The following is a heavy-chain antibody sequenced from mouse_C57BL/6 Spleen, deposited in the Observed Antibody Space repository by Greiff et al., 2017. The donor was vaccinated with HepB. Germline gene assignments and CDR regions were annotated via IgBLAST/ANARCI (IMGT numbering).Heavy chain of an antibody. J-gene: IGHJ3*01. CDR3: ASPFYGSSLFAY. CDR1: GYSITSGYY. Sequence: VQLKESGPGLVKPSQSLSLTCSVTGYSITSGYYWNWIRQFPGNKLEWMGYISYDGSNNYNPSLKNRISITRDTSKNQFFLKLNSVTTEDTATYYCASPFYGSSLFAYWGQGTLVTVSA. D-gene: IGHD1-1*01. V-gene: IGHV3-6*01. CDR2: ISYDGSN.